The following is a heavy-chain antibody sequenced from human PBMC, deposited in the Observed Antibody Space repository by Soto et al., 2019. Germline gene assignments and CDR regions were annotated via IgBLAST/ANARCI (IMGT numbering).Heavy chain of an antibody. Sequence: EVQLLESGGGLVQPGGSLRLSCAASGFTFSSYAMSWVRQAPGKGLEWVSAISGSGGSTYYADSVKGRFTISRDNSKNPLHLQHTGVRAGDTAVYCCAKARKVTAVVTPGFASGGQGTLVTVS. CDR2: ISGSGGST. CDR3: AKARKVTAVVTPGFAS. D-gene: IGHD2-21*02. J-gene: IGHJ5*01. V-gene: IGHV3-23*01. CDR1: GFTFSSYA.